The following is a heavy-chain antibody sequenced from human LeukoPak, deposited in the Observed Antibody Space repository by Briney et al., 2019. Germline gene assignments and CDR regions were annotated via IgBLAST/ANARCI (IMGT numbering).Heavy chain of an antibody. Sequence: ASVKFSCKASGYTFTSYAMHWVRQAPGQRLEWMGWINAGNGNTKYSQKFQGRVTITRDTSASTAYMELSSLRSEDTAVYYCASIMAVAGPYYFDYWGQGTLVTVSS. J-gene: IGHJ4*02. CDR2: INAGNGNT. CDR3: ASIMAVAGPYYFDY. CDR1: GYTFTSYA. V-gene: IGHV1-3*01. D-gene: IGHD6-19*01.